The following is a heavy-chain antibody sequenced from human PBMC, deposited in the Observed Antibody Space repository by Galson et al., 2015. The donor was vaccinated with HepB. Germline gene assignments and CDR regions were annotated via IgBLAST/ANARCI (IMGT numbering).Heavy chain of an antibody. CDR1: GFSFNTFV. CDR2: IWSDGSSP. V-gene: IGHV3-33*01. D-gene: IGHD4-17*01. CDR3: ARDVVDDIDNDDYSSAAGY. J-gene: IGHJ4*02. Sequence: SLRLSCAASGFSFNTFVMHWVRPAPGRGLEWVALIWSDGSSPYYGDSVRGRFTISRDNSKNMLYLQMNNLRVADTAIYYCARDVVDDIDNDDYSSAAGYWGQGTLVTVSS.